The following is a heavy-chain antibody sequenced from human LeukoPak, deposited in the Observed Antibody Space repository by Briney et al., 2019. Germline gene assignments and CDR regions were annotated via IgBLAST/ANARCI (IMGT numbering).Heavy chain of an antibody. CDR3: ASAITGTSDY. V-gene: IGHV3-11*01. J-gene: IGHJ4*02. CDR2: ISSSGSTI. Sequence: GGSLRLPCAASGFTFSDYYMSWVRQAPGKGLEWVSYISSSGSTIYYAHSVKGRFTISRDNAKNSLYLQMNSLRAEDTAVYYCASAITGTSDYWGQGTLVTVSS. CDR1: GFTFSDYY. D-gene: IGHD1-7*01.